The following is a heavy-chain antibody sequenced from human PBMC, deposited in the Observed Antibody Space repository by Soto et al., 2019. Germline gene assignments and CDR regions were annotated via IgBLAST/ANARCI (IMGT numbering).Heavy chain of an antibody. J-gene: IGHJ6*03. CDR1: GFTFSSYG. CDR3: ARDAFDEYSGYDYWEPVLSSYYYMDV. CDR2: IWYDGSNK. D-gene: IGHD5-12*01. Sequence: GGSLRLSCAASGFTFSSYGMHWVRQAPGKGLEWVAVIWYDGSNKYYADSVKGRFTISRDNSKNTLYLQMNSLRAEDTAVYYCARDAFDEYSGYDYWEPVLSSYYYMDVWGKGTTVTVSS. V-gene: IGHV3-33*01.